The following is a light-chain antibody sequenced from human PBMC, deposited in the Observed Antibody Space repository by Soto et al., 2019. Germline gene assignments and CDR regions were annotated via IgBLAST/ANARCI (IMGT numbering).Light chain of an antibody. CDR1: QTISSW. J-gene: IGKJ1*01. V-gene: IGKV1-5*03. CDR2: KAS. Sequence: DIQMTQSHSTLSGSVGARVTITCRASQTISSWLAWYQQKPGKAPKLLIYKASTLKSGVPSRFSGSGSGTEFTLTISSLQPDDFATYYCQHYNSYSEAFGQGTKV. CDR3: QHYNSYSEA.